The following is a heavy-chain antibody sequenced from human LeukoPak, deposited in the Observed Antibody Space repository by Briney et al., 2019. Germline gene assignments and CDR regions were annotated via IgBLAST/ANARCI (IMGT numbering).Heavy chain of an antibody. D-gene: IGHD6-13*01. CDR3: SLTPIEQQLVRDPDY. Sequence: PSETLSLTCAVYGGSFSGYYWSWIRQPPGKGLEWIGEINHSGSTNYNPSLKSRVTISVDTSKNQFSLKLSSVTAADTAVYYCSLTPIEQQLVRDPDYWGQGTLVTISS. V-gene: IGHV4-34*01. CDR1: GGSFSGYY. J-gene: IGHJ4*02. CDR2: INHSGST.